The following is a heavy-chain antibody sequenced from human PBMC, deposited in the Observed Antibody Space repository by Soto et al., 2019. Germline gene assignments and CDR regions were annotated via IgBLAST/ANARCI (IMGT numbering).Heavy chain of an antibody. D-gene: IGHD6-19*01. J-gene: IGHJ4*02. Sequence: ESGGGLVQPGGSLRLSCAASGFTVSSNYMSWVRQAPGKGLEWVSVIYSGGSTYYADSVKGRFTISRDNPKNTLYLQMNSLRAEDTAVYYCARVQSGWYSYWGQGTLVTVSS. CDR3: ARVQSGWYSY. V-gene: IGHV3-66*01. CDR2: IYSGGST. CDR1: GFTVSSNY.